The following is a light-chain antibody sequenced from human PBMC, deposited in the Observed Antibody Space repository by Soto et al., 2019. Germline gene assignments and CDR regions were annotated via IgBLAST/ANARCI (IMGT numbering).Light chain of an antibody. V-gene: IGKV4-1*01. Sequence: ELAQSPDSLAVSLGGRATIHCKSSQSVLYSSNKKNYFVGYQQKPGKAPKLLIYAASSWQSRVPSRFGGSGSGTDFTLTISSLHPEDFATYYFQQRYRTPFTFGGGTKG. CDR1: QSVLYSSNKKNY. J-gene: IGKJ4*01. CDR3: QQRYRTPFT. CDR2: AAS.